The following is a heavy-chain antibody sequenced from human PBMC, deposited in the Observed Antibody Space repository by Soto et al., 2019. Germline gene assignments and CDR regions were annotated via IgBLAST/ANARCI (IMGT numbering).Heavy chain of an antibody. CDR2: ILHSGST. CDR1: GDSISSNNW. Sequence: SETLSLTCGVSGDSISSNNWWNWARQPPGKGLEWIGEILHSGSTNYNPSLKSRVIISLDKSKNQFSLKLNSVTAADTAVYYCARVRQFCSSSSCYLDPWGQGTLVTVLL. J-gene: IGHJ5*02. D-gene: IGHD2-2*01. V-gene: IGHV4-4*02. CDR3: ARVRQFCSSSSCYLDP.